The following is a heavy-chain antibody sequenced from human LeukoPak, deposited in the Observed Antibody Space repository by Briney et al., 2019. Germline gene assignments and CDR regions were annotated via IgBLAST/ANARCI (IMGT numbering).Heavy chain of an antibody. CDR2: IYTSGST. J-gene: IGHJ4*02. D-gene: IGHD3-10*01. CDR1: GGSISSYY. Sequence: SETLSLTCTVSGGSISSYYWSWIRQPAGKGLEWIGRIYTSGSTNYNPSLKSRVTMSVDTSKNQFSLKLSSVTAADTAVYYCARGVRGFYGSGSYGEYYFDYWGQGTLVTVSS. V-gene: IGHV4-4*07. CDR3: ARGVRGFYGSGSYGEYYFDY.